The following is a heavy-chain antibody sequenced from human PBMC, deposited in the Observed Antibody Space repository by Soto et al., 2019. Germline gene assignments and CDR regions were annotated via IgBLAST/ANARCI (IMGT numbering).Heavy chain of an antibody. CDR3: ARVGWYSSSWYYFDY. CDR1: GYTFTGYY. D-gene: IGHD6-13*01. J-gene: IGHJ4*02. CDR2: INPNSGGT. Sequence: QVQLVQSGAEVKKPGASVKVSCKASGYTFTGYYMHWVRQAPGQGLEWMGWINPNSGGTNYAQKFQGWVTMTRDTSISTAYMELIRLRSDDTAVYYCARVGWYSSSWYYFDYWGQGTLVTVSS. V-gene: IGHV1-2*04.